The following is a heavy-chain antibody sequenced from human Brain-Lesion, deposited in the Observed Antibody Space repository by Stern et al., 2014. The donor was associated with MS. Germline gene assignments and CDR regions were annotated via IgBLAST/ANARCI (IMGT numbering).Heavy chain of an antibody. Sequence: VQLVQSGGGLFPPGGPLSLSFAASGFTFGGYWMNWVLQAPGKGLEWVANIKEEGRETYYGDSGKGRFTISRDNAKNSLYLQMNSLRAEDTAVYYCARGSDTWGQGTLVTVSS. J-gene: IGHJ5*02. CDR2: IKEEGRET. V-gene: IGHV3-7*01. D-gene: IGHD2-15*01. CDR1: GFTFGGYW. CDR3: ARGSDT.